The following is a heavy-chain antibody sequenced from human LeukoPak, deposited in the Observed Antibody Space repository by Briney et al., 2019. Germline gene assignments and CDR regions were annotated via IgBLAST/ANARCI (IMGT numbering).Heavy chain of an antibody. V-gene: IGHV4-4*07. D-gene: IGHD6-13*01. Sequence: PSETLSLTCSVSGGSISSYSWTWIRQPAGKGLEWIGRIYATGSTNYNPSLKSRVTMSVNTPKSQFSLNLSSVTAADTTVYYCAGGPAGSSKYEYWGQGILVTVSS. CDR3: AGGPAGSSKYEY. CDR1: GGSISSYS. CDR2: IYATGST. J-gene: IGHJ4*02.